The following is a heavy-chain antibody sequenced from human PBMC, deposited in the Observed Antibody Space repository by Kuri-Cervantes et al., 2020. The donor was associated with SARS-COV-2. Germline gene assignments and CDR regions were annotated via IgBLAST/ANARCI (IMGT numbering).Heavy chain of an antibody. CDR2: IKSKTDGGTT. Sequence: GESLKISCAASGFTFSSYWMHWVRQAPGKGLVWVGRIKSKTDGGTTDYAAPVKGRFTISRDDSKNTLYLQMNSLKTEDTAVYYCTTGYDFWSGYYRFDYYYYYMDVWGKGTTVTVSS. CDR3: TTGYDFWSGYYRFDYYYYYMDV. D-gene: IGHD3-3*01. CDR1: GFTFSSYW. J-gene: IGHJ6*03. V-gene: IGHV3-15*01.